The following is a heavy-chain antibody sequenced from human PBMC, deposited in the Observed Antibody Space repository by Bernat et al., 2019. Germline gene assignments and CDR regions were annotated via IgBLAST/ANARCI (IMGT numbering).Heavy chain of an antibody. CDR1: GGSFSGYY. CDR3: ARGRPPYTAMACGRHPTVIDD. D-gene: IGHD5-18*01. V-gene: IGHV4-34*01. CDR2: INHSGST. Sequence: QVQLQQWGAGLLKPSETLSLTCAVYGGSFSGYYWSWIRQLPGKGLEWIGEINHSGSTNYNPSLKDRVTISVYPSKDRFSLELCSVTAADTAVYYWARGRPPYTAMACGRHPTVIDDWGQGTQVTVSS. J-gene: IGHJ4*02.